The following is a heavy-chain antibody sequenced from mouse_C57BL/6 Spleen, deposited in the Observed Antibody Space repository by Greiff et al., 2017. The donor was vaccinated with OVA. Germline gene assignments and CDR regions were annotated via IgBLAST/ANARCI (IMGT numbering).Heavy chain of an antibody. CDR3: ARETTVVEGAMDY. CDR2: IDPSDSYT. Sequence: QVQLQQPGAELVKPGASVKLSCKASGYTFTSYWMQWVKQRPGQGLEWIGEIDPSDSYTNSNQKFKGKATLTVDTSSSTAYMQLSSLTSEDSAVYYCARETTVVEGAMDYWGQGTSVTVSS. D-gene: IGHD1-1*01. J-gene: IGHJ4*01. CDR1: GYTFTSYW. V-gene: IGHV1-50*01.